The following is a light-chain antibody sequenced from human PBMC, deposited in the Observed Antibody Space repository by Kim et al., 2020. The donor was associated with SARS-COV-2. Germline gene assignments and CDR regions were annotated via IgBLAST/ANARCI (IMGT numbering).Light chain of an antibody. J-gene: IGKJ1*01. CDR1: QSVYNSY. V-gene: IGKV3-20*01. CDR2: GAS. Sequence: EIVLTQSPGTLSLSPGERATLSCRASQSVYNSYLAWYQQKPGQAPRLLISGASSRAAGIPDRFNGSGSGTGFPLTISRLEAEDSAVYPCHQNGSSPRTFGQGTKVDI. CDR3: HQNGSSPRT.